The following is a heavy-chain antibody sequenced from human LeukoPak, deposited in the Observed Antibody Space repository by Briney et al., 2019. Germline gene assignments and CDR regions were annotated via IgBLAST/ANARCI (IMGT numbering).Heavy chain of an antibody. J-gene: IGHJ4*02. CDR3: ARAGGFFSPFGY. V-gene: IGHV4-30-4*01. Sequence: PSETLSLTCTVSGGSISSGDYYWSWIRQPPGTGLEWIGYIYYSGSTYYNPSLKSRVTISVDTSKNQFSLKLSSVTAADTAVYYCARAGGFFSPFGYWGQGILVTVSS. CDR2: IYYSGST. CDR1: GGSISSGDYY. D-gene: IGHD3-3*01.